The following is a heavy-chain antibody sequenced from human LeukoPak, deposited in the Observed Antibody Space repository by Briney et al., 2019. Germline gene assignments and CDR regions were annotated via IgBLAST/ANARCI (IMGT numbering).Heavy chain of an antibody. V-gene: IGHV3-23*01. CDR3: ARSRGAGPGAYFDY. D-gene: IGHD6-19*01. CDR2: ISGSGGST. CDR1: GFTLRRHA. J-gene: IGHJ4*02. Sequence: GGSLRLSCSASGFTLRRHAMSWVRQAPGKGLEWVSAISGSGGSTYYADSVKGRFTISRDNAKNSLYLQMNSLRAEDTAVYYCARSRGAGPGAYFDYWGQGTLITVSS.